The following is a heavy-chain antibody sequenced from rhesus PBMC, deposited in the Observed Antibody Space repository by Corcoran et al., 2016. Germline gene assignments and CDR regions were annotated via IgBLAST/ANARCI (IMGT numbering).Heavy chain of an antibody. CDR2: MGSSTGIT. CDR1: GDSLSGYY. Sequence: QVQLQESGPGLVKPSEPLSLTCALSGDSLSGYYFNWLLQPPALGPVCLGYMGSSTGITYYKPSLKSRVTFSTDTSKNHFSLKLSSVTAADTAVYYCARTGREYCSGISCYPLDYWGQGVLVTVSS. CDR3: ARTGREYCSGISCYPLDY. V-gene: IGHV4-165*02. D-gene: IGHD2-27*01. J-gene: IGHJ4*01.